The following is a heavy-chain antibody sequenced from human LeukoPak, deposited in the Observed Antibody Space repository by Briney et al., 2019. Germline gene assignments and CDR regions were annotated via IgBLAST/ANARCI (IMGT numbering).Heavy chain of an antibody. CDR2: ISSGGST. D-gene: IGHD2-21*02. J-gene: IGHJ6*02. CDR3: AREGDTSGYGMDV. V-gene: IGHV3-66*01. Sequence: GGSLRLSCAASGFTASSNYMSWVRQASGKGLEWVSVISSGGSTHYADSAKGRFTISRDNSKNTLYLQMNSLRAEDTGVYYCAREGDTSGYGMDVWGQGTTVTVSS. CDR1: GFTASSNY.